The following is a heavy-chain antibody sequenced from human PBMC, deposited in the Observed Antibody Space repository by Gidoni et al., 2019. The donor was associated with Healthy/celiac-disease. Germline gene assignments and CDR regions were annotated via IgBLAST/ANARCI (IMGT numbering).Heavy chain of an antibody. CDR2: IYYSGST. CDR1: VGSISSSSYY. Sequence: QLQLQESGPGLVKPSETLSLTCTVSVGSISSSSYYWGGIRQPPGKGLEWIGSIYYSGSTYYNPSLKSRVTISVDTSKNQFSLKLSSVTAADTAVYYCARHRGSSGYSCYFDYWGQGTLVTVSS. CDR3: ARHRGSSGYSCYFDY. D-gene: IGHD3-22*01. J-gene: IGHJ4*02. V-gene: IGHV4-39*01.